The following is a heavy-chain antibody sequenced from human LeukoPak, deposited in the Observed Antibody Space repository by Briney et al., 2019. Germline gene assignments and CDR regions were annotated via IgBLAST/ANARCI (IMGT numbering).Heavy chain of an antibody. J-gene: IGHJ3*02. V-gene: IGHV1-2*02. CDR2: IYPKTGST. CDR3: ARDLDDAFDI. Sequence: ASVKVSCKASGYTFSGYYIHWVRQAPGQGLEWMGWIYPKTGSTNYPRKVQGRVTMTRDTSISTNNMELSRLRSDDTAVYFWARDLDDAFDIWGQGTMVTVSS. CDR1: GYTFSGYY.